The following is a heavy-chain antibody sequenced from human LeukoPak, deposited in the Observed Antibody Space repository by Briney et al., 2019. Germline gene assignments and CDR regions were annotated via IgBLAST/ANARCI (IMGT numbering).Heavy chain of an antibody. CDR3: ARLNNWAFDY. CDR1: GFTFSSYE. Sequence: GGSLRLSCEASGFTFSSYEMNWVRQAPGKGLEWVPYISSSGSTIYYADSVKCRFTISRDNTKNSLYLQMNSLRAEDTAVYFCARLNNWAFDYWGQGTLVTVSS. J-gene: IGHJ4*02. D-gene: IGHD1-1*01. V-gene: IGHV3-48*03. CDR2: ISSSGSTI.